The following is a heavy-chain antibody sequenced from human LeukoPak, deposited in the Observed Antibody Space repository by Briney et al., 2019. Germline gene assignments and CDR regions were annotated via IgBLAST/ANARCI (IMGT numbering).Heavy chain of an antibody. Sequence: GESLKISCKGSGYSFTNYWIGWVRQMPGKGLEWMGIIYPGDSDTRYHPSFQGQVTISADKSISTAYLQWSSLKASDTAMYYCARHRIQMATRHAFDIWGQGTMVTVSS. V-gene: IGHV5-51*01. J-gene: IGHJ3*02. CDR1: GYSFTNYW. D-gene: IGHD5-24*01. CDR3: ARHRIQMATRHAFDI. CDR2: IYPGDSDT.